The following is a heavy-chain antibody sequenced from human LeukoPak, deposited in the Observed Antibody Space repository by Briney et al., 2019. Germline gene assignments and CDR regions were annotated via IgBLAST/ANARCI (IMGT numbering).Heavy chain of an antibody. CDR1: GYTFTSYG. Sequence: ASVKVSCKASGYTFTSYGISWVRQAPGQGREWMGWISAYNGNTNYAQKLQGRVTMTTDTSTSTAYMALRSLRSDATAVYYCANVRISMIGDDFDIWGQGKMVTVSS. J-gene: IGHJ3*02. CDR2: ISAYNGNT. V-gene: IGHV1-18*01. CDR3: ANVRISMIGDDFDI. D-gene: IGHD3-22*01.